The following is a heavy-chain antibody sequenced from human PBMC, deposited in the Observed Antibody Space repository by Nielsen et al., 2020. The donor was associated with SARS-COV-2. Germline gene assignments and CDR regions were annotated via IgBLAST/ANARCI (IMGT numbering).Heavy chain of an antibody. Sequence: GESLKISCAASGFTFSSYAMHWVRQAPGKGLKWVAVISYDGSNKYYADSVKGRFTISRDNSKNTLYLQMNSLRAEDTAVYYCARGNGWGSYFDYWGQGTLVTVSS. V-gene: IGHV3-30-3*01. CDR3: ARGNGWGSYFDY. CDR1: GFTFSSYA. CDR2: ISYDGSNK. D-gene: IGHD7-27*01. J-gene: IGHJ4*02.